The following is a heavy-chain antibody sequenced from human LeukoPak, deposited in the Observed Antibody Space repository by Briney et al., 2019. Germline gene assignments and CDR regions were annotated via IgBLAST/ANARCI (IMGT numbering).Heavy chain of an antibody. D-gene: IGHD2-2*01. J-gene: IGHJ6*02. CDR3: ARSVSPAAIHSNYYYYGRDV. Sequence: SVKVSCKASVGTFTSYAISWVRQAPGQGLEWMGRIIPILGIADYAQKFQGRVTITADKSTSTAYMELSSLRSEDTAVYYCARSVSPAAIHSNYYYYGRDVWGQGTTVTVSS. CDR1: VGTFTSYA. CDR2: IIPILGIA. V-gene: IGHV1-69*04.